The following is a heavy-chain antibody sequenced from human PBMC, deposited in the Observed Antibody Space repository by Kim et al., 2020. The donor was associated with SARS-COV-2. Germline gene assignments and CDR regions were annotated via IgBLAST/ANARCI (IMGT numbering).Heavy chain of an antibody. CDR1: GYTFTSYD. CDR3: ARGPIFYDILTGYFFEVDYYYGMDV. CDR2: MNPNSGNT. D-gene: IGHD3-9*01. V-gene: IGHV1-8*01. Sequence: ASVKVSCKASGYTFTSYDINWVRQATGQGLEWMGWMNPNSGNTGYAQKFQGRVTMTRNTSISTAYMELSSLRSEDTAVYYCARGPIFYDILTGYFFEVDYYYGMDVWGQGTTVTVSS. J-gene: IGHJ6*02.